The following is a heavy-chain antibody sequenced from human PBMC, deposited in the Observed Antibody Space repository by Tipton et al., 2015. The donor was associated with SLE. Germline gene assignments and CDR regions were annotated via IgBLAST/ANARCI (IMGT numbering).Heavy chain of an antibody. CDR1: GFTFSSYS. CDR2: ISSSSSTI. Sequence: SLRLSCAASGFTFSSYSMNWVRQAPGKGLEWVSYISSSSSTIYYADSGKGRFTISRDNAKNSLYLQMNSLRAEDTAVYFCAKMKYTNYGGFDHWGQGTLVTVSS. CDR3: AKMKYTNYGGFDH. D-gene: IGHD4-11*01. V-gene: IGHV3-48*01. J-gene: IGHJ4*02.